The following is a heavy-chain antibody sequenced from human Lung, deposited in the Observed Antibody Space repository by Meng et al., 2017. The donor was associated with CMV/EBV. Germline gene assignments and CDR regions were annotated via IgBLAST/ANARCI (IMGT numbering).Heavy chain of an antibody. CDR1: GYTFGSYG. CDR3: ASGTPGRSYCDY. Sequence: QVHPTQSGPEVKKPGASLRVSCKASGYTFGSYGICWVRQAPGQGLEWIGWFVNYVDTYPAPKFQGRVTMTTDTHTNTAFMELRSLTSDDTAVYYCASGTPGRSYCDYWGQGTLVTVSS. J-gene: IGHJ4*02. V-gene: IGHV1-18*01. D-gene: IGHD2-15*01. CDR2: FVNYVDT.